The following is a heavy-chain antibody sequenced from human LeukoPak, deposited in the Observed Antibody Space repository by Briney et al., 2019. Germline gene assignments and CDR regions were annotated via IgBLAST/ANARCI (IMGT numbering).Heavy chain of an antibody. D-gene: IGHD2-15*01. CDR2: IKQDGSEK. Sequence: GGSLRLSCAVSGFTFSRYWMSWVRQAPGKGLEWVANIKQDGSEKYYVDSVKGRFTISRDNAKNSLYLQMNSLRAEGTAVYYCARAAYGRYCSGGSCYPDYWGQGTLVTVSS. CDR1: GFTFSRYW. CDR3: ARAAYGRYCSGGSCYPDY. V-gene: IGHV3-7*01. J-gene: IGHJ4*02.